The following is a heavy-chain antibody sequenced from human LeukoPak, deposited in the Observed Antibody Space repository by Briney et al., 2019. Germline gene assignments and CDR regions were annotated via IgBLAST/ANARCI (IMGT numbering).Heavy chain of an antibody. CDR2: ISVGSNYI. CDR1: GYTFSSYS. V-gene: IGHV3-21*01. J-gene: IGHJ4*02. CDR3: ARVQWELRGVGSYFEY. Sequence: GGSLRLSCAASGYTFSSYSINWVRQAPGKGLEWVSSISVGSNYIYYADSVRGRFSISRDDARNSLYLQMDSLRGDDTAVYYCARVQWELRGVGSYFEYWGQGALVTVSS. D-gene: IGHD1-26*01.